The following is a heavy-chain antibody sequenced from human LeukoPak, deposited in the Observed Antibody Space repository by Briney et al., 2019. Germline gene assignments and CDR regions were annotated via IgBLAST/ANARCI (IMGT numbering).Heavy chain of an antibody. CDR1: GFIFTSYA. J-gene: IGHJ4*02. CDR2: ISGGAYST. Sequence: GGSLRLSCAASGFIFTSYAMSWVRQAPGKGLEWVPSISGGAYSTYYADSVKGRFTISRDNSKNTLSLQMNSLRTEDTALYYCAKGWSSPDYWGQGTQVTVSS. D-gene: IGHD1-26*01. CDR3: AKGWSSPDY. V-gene: IGHV3-23*01.